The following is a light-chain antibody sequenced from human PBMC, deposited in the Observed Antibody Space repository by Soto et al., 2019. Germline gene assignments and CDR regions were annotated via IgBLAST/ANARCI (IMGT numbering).Light chain of an antibody. CDR1: QTIDRA. CDR2: DAS. Sequence: DVQMTQSPPSLSASLGDRVTITCRASQTIDRALNGYQQKQRKAPNLLIYDASNLEGGVPSRYSGSGSATDFTLTISSLHHDGFVTYSCQQSHSLPFTFGPGTKVDIK. J-gene: IGKJ3*01. V-gene: IGKV1-39*01. CDR3: QQSHSLPFT.